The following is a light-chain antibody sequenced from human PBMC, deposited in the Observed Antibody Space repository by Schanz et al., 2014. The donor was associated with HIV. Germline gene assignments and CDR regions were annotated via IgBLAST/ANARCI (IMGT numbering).Light chain of an antibody. J-gene: IGKJ1*01. V-gene: IGKV3-15*01. CDR3: QQYDTWPRT. CDR2: GAS. Sequence: EIVMTQSPDTLSVSPGERATLSCRASQSVRTNLAWYQQKPGQGPRLLIYGASTRATGIPARFSGSGSGTEFTLTISSLQSEDFAVYYCQQYDTWPRTFGHGTKVDIK. CDR1: QSVRTN.